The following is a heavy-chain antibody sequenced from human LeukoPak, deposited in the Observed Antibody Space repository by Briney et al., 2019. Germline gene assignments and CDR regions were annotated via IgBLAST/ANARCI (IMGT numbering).Heavy chain of an antibody. CDR3: ARGVVAAGTGALDI. D-gene: IGHD6-13*01. J-gene: IGHJ3*02. Sequence: PGGSLRLSCAASGFTFSSYDMHWVRQATGKGLEWVSAIGTAGDTYYPGSVKGRFTISRENAKNSLYLQMNSLRAGDTAVYYCARGVVAAGTGALDIWGQGTMVTVSS. CDR2: IGTAGDT. CDR1: GFTFSSYD. V-gene: IGHV3-13*01.